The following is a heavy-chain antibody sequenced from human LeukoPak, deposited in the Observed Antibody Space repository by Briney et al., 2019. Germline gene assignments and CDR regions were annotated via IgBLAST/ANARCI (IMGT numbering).Heavy chain of an antibody. Sequence: SVKVSCKASGGTFISYAISWVRQAPGQGLEWMGGIIPIFGTANYAQKFQGRVTITADESTSTAYMELSSLRSEDTAVYYCARVPVITGTTEKGWFDPWGQGTLVTVSS. CDR2: IIPIFGTA. V-gene: IGHV1-69*13. D-gene: IGHD1-20*01. CDR1: GGTFISYA. J-gene: IGHJ5*02. CDR3: ARVPVITGTTEKGWFDP.